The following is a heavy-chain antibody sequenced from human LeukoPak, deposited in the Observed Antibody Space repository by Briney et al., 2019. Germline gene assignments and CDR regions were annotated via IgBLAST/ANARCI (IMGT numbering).Heavy chain of an antibody. J-gene: IGHJ4*02. CDR1: GGSISSSSYY. V-gene: IGHV4-39*01. CDR2: IYYSGST. CDR3: ARQFHGSGSYGYYFDY. Sequence: PSETLSLTCTVSGGSISSSSYYWGWIRQPPGMGLEWIGSIYYSGSTYYNPSLKSRVTISVDTSKNQFSLKLSSVTAADTSLYYCARQFHGSGSYGYYFDYWGQGTLVTVSS. D-gene: IGHD3-10*01.